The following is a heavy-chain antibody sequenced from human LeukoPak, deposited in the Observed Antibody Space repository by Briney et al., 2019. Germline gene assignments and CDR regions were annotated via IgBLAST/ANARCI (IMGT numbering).Heavy chain of an antibody. V-gene: IGHV3-15*01. CDR2: IKSKTDGGTT. D-gene: IGHD3-22*01. CDR3: TTYYDSSGYAPYAFDI. Sequence: GGSLRLSCAASGFTFSNAWMSWVRQAPGKGLEWVGRIKSKTDGGTTDYAAPVKGRFTISRDDSKNTLYLQMNSLKTEDTAVHYCTTYYDSSGYAPYAFDIWGQGTMVTVSS. J-gene: IGHJ3*02. CDR1: GFTFSNAW.